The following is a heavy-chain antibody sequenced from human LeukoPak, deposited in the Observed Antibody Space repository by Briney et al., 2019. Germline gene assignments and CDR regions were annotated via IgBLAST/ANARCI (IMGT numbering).Heavy chain of an antibody. D-gene: IGHD2-15*01. CDR2: ISAYNGDT. J-gene: IGHJ4*02. CDR1: GYTFITYG. CDR3: GRGPYCSGGTCYSQYFDY. V-gene: IGHV1-18*01. Sequence: ASVKVSCKASGYTFITYGISWVRQAPGQGLEWMGWISAYNGDTNYAQKLQGRVTMTTDTPTSTAYMELRSLRSDDTAVYYCGRGPYCSGGTCYSQYFDYWGQGTLVTVSS.